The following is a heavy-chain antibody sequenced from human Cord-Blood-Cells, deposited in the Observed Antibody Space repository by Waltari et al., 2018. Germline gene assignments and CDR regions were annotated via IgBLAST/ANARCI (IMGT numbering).Heavy chain of an antibody. D-gene: IGHD1-26*01. CDR1: GYTFPSYG. Sequence: QVQLVQSGAEVKKPGASVKVSCKAPGYTFPSYGTSRVRQAPGQGLEWMGWISAYNGNTNYAQKLQGRVTMTTDTSTSTAYMELRSLRSDDTAVYYCARDASGSYYYYYMDVWGKGTTVTVSS. V-gene: IGHV1-18*01. CDR2: ISAYNGNT. CDR3: ARDASGSYYYYYMDV. J-gene: IGHJ6*03.